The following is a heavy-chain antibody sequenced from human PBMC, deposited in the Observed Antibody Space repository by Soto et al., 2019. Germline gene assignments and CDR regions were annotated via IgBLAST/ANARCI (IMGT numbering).Heavy chain of an antibody. CDR1: GFSLSTSGVG. D-gene: IGHD2-15*01. CDR2: IYWDDDK. V-gene: IGHV2-5*02. J-gene: IGHJ4*02. Sequence: QITLKESGPTLVKPTQTLTLICTFSGFSLSTSGVGVGWIRLPPGKALEWLALIYWDDDKRYSPSLKSRLTITKDTSKNQVVLTMTNMDPVDTATYYCAHTYCSGGSCYYHYWGQGTLVTVSS. CDR3: AHTYCSGGSCYYHY.